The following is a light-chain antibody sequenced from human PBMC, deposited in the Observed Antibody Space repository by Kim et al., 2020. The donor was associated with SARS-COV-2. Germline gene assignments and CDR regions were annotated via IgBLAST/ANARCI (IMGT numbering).Light chain of an antibody. CDR1: SLRPYN. CDR2: GKN. Sequence: ALAQTVRITCQGDSLRPYNATWYQQKPGQAPILVIYGKNNRPSGIPDRFSGSSSGNTASLTITGTQAGDEADYYCNSRDSNDNVVFGGGTQLTVL. CDR3: NSRDSNDNVV. J-gene: IGLJ2*01. V-gene: IGLV3-19*01.